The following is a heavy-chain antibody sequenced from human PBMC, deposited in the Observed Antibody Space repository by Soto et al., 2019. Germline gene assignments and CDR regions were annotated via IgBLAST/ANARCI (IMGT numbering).Heavy chain of an antibody. V-gene: IGHV4-59*13. D-gene: IGHD6-6*01. J-gene: IGHJ6*02. CDR2: IYYSEST. CDR1: SGSIRRYY. CDR3: ARVIRVSGDYYGMDV. Sequence: DPLSLTCTVYSGSIRRYYWSWPRQPPEKLLEWIGYIYYSESTNYNPSLKSRVTISVDTSKNQFSLKRSSVTAADTAVYYCARVIRVSGDYYGMDVWGQGTTVTVSS.